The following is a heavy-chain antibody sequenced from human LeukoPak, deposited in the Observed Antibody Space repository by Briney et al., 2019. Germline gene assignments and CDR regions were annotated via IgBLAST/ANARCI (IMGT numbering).Heavy chain of an antibody. Sequence: PGGSLRLSCAASGFTFSSYAMSWVRQAPGKGLEWVSAISGSGGSAYYADSVKGRFTISRDNSKNTPYLQMNGLRAEDTAVYYCAKERGYSYGQNWFDPWGQGTLVTVSS. CDR2: ISGSGGSA. CDR1: GFTFSSYA. CDR3: AKERGYSYGQNWFDP. D-gene: IGHD5-18*01. J-gene: IGHJ5*02. V-gene: IGHV3-23*01.